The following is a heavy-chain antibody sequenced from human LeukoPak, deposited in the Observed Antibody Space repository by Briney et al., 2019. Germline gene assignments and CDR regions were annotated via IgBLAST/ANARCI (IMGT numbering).Heavy chain of an antibody. V-gene: IGHV1-24*01. CDR2: FDPEDGET. J-gene: IGHJ4*02. D-gene: IGHD1-26*01. CDR1: GYTLTELS. CDR3: ATGRPVVGATSFDY. Sequence: GASVKVSCKVSGYTLTELSMHWVRQAPGRGLEWMGGFDPEDGETIYAQKFQGRVTMTEDTSTDTAYMELSSLRSEDTAVYYCATGRPVVGATSFDYWGQGTLVTVSS.